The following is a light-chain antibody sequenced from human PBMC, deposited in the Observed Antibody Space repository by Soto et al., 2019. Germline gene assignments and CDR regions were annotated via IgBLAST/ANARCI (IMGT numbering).Light chain of an antibody. CDR3: QQTYTTSEIT. Sequence: DIQMNQSPSSLSASVGDRVTITCRASQSISIYLDWYQLKPGKAPNLLMYGASYLKSGVPTRYSGSGSGTEFTLTIISLQPEDFAIYYFQQTYTTSEITFGQGTRLDIK. CDR1: QSISIY. V-gene: IGKV1-39*01. CDR2: GAS. J-gene: IGKJ5*01.